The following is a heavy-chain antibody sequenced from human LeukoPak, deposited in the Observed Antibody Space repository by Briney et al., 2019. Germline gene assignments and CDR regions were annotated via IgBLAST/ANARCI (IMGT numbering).Heavy chain of an antibody. CDR2: IYYSGTT. V-gene: IGHV4-59*05. CDR3: ARLGPDYYGSGSYYRYFDH. J-gene: IGHJ4*02. Sequence: PGGSLRLSCAASEFTFNTYNMNWVRQAPGKGLEWIGAIYYSGTTYYSPSLRSRITISVDTSKKHFSLKLRSVTAADTAVYYCARLGPDYYGSGSYYRYFDHWGQGTLVTVSS. D-gene: IGHD3-10*01. CDR1: EFTFNTYN.